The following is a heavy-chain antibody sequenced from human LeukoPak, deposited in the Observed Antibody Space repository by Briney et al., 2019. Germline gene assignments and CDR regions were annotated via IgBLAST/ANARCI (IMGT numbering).Heavy chain of an antibody. CDR2: IRWNSGSV. Sequence: GRSLRLSCAASGFTFDDYAMHWVRQAPGKGLEWVSGIRWNSGSVGYADSVKGRFTISIDNAKNSLYLQMNSLRAEDTALYYCAKDTIPRYEARIFGYWGQGTLVTVSS. V-gene: IGHV3-9*01. D-gene: IGHD2/OR15-2a*01. CDR3: AKDTIPRYEARIFGY. J-gene: IGHJ4*02. CDR1: GFTFDDYA.